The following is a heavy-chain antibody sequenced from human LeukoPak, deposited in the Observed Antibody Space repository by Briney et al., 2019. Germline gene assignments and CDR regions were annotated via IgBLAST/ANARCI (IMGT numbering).Heavy chain of an antibody. CDR2: IKQDGSEK. Sequence: GSLRLSCTVSGFTFTTYWMAWVRQTPGKGLEWVANIKQDGSEKYYAESVRGRFTISRDNAKNSLYLQMNSLRAEDTAVYYCSNGIYDNSYWGQGTLVTVSS. CDR3: SNGIYDNSY. J-gene: IGHJ4*02. V-gene: IGHV3-7*01. CDR1: GFTFTTYW. D-gene: IGHD2/OR15-2a*01.